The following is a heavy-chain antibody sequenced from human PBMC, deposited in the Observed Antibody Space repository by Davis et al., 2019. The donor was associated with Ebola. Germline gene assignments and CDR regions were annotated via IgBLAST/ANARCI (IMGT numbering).Heavy chain of an antibody. CDR3: ANSVAGSDIWRDP. CDR2: IRNGGNDE. CDR1: GFNFRNYG. V-gene: IGHV3-30*02. Sequence: GESLKISCAASGFNFRNYGMHWVRQAPGKGLEWVSFIRNGGNDEKYADSVKGRFTISRDDSKNTLYLQMNSLRDEDTAVYYCANSVAGSDIWRDPWGQGTLVIVSS. J-gene: IGHJ5*02. D-gene: IGHD5-12*01.